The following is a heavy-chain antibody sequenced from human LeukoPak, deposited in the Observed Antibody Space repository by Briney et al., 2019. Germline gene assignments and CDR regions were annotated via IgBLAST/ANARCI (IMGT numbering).Heavy chain of an antibody. Sequence: GGSLRLSCTASGFTFGDYAMSWFRQAPGKGLEWVGFIRSKAYGGTTEFAASVKGRFVISRDDSKSIAYLPMNSLKTEDTAVYYFTAYDPSDYYGMDVWGQGTTVTVS. CDR2: IRSKAYGGTT. CDR1: GFTFGDYA. J-gene: IGHJ6*02. CDR3: TAYDPSDYYGMDV. V-gene: IGHV3-49*03. D-gene: IGHD5-12*01.